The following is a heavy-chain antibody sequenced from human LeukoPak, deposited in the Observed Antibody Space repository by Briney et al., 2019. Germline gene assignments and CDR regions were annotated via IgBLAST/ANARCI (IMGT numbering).Heavy chain of an antibody. CDR2: ISYDGSNK. CDR3: AREKWNFWSGYYNY. J-gene: IGHJ4*02. D-gene: IGHD3-3*01. Sequence: GGSLRLSCAASGFTFSSYAMHWVRQAPGKGLEWVAVISYDGSNKYYADSVKGRFTISRDNSKNTLYLQMNSLRAEDTAVYYCAREKWNFWSGYYNYWGQGTLVTVSS. V-gene: IGHV3-30*04. CDR1: GFTFSSYA.